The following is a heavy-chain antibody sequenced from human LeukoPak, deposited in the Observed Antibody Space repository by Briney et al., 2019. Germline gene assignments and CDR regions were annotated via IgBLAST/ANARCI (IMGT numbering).Heavy chain of an antibody. CDR1: GFTFSGYN. D-gene: IGHD5-12*01. Sequence: GGSLRLSCAASGFTFSGYNMNWVRQAPGKGLEWVSYISSSSSTKYYADSVKGRFTISRDNAKNSLYLQMDSLRAEDTAIYYCAREGGFGGYDLDYWGQGTLVTVSS. CDR3: AREGGFGGYDLDY. J-gene: IGHJ4*02. V-gene: IGHV3-48*01. CDR2: ISSSSSTK.